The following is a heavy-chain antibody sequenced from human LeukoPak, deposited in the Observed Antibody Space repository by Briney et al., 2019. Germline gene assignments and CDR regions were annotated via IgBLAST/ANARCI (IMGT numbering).Heavy chain of an antibody. Sequence: ESLKISCKGSEYSFTSYWFGWARQMPGKGLECMGIIYPGDSDTRYSPSFQGQITISADKSISTAYLHRSSLKASDTAMYYCARANNRFITIFGVVKASGFDPWGQGTLVTVSS. D-gene: IGHD3-3*01. J-gene: IGHJ5*02. CDR2: IYPGDSDT. V-gene: IGHV5-51*01. CDR1: EYSFTSYW. CDR3: ARANNRFITIFGVVKASGFDP.